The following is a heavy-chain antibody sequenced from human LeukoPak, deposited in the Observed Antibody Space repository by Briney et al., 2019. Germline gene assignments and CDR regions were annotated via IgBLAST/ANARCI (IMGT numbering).Heavy chain of an antibody. V-gene: IGHV3-30*04. CDR3: ATAAAGTFYMDV. D-gene: IGHD6-13*01. Sequence: GGSLRLSCAASGFTFSSYAMHWVRQAPGKGLEWVAVISYDGSNKYYADSVKGRFTISRDNSKNTLYLQMNSLRAEDTAVYYCATAAAGTFYMDVWGKGTTVTVSS. J-gene: IGHJ6*03. CDR2: ISYDGSNK. CDR1: GFTFSSYA.